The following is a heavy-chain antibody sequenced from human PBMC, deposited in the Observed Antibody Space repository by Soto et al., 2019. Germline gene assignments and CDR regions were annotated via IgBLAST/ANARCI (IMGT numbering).Heavy chain of an antibody. Sequence: ASETLSLTCSVSGGSISNNNYHWGWIRQPPGKGLEWMGSIYYRGNTYYNPSLRSRITISVDTSRNQFSLALSSVTAADTAVYYCARANYDFWSGYLGWADVWGQGTTVTVSS. CDR1: GGSISNNNYH. J-gene: IGHJ6*02. V-gene: IGHV4-39*07. CDR3: ARANYDFWSGYLGWADV. CDR2: IYYRGNT. D-gene: IGHD3-3*01.